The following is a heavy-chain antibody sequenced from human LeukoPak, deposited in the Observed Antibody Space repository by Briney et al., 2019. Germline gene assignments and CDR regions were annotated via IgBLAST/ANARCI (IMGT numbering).Heavy chain of an antibody. CDR3: ARDMVGHSNGPALFDY. CDR1: GFTFITYT. D-gene: IGHD6-19*01. CDR2: ISSSSNTI. V-gene: IGHV3-48*01. Sequence: GGSLRLPCAASGFTFITYTMNWVRQAPGKGLEWVSYISSSSNTIYYADSVKGRFTISRDNAKNSLYLQMNSLRAEDTAVYDCARDMVGHSNGPALFDYWGQGTLVTVSS. J-gene: IGHJ4*02.